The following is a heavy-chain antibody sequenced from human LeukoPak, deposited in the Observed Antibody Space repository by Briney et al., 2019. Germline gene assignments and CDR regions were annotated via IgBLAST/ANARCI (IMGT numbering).Heavy chain of an antibody. CDR1: GITLSNYG. V-gene: IGHV3-23*01. CDR3: AKRGVVIRVILVGFHKEAYYFDS. D-gene: IGHD3-22*01. CDR2: ISDSGGST. J-gene: IGHJ4*02. Sequence: GGSLRLSCAVSGITLSNYGMSWVRQAPGKGLEWVAGISDSGGSTNYADSVKGRFTISRDNHKNTLYLQMNSQRAEDTAVYFCAKRGVVIRVILVGFHKEAYYFDSWGQGALVTVSS.